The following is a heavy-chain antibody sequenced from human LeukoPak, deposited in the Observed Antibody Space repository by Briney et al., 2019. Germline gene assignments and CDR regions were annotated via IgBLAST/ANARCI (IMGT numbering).Heavy chain of an antibody. D-gene: IGHD6-19*01. Sequence: GESLKISCKGSGYSFTSYWIGWVRQMPGKGLEWMGIIYPGDSDTRYSPSFQGQITISADKSISTAYLQWSSLKASDTAMYYCARQRGYSSGWYHAFDIWGQGTMVTVSS. CDR1: GYSFTSYW. V-gene: IGHV5-51*01. CDR3: ARQRGYSSGWYHAFDI. CDR2: IYPGDSDT. J-gene: IGHJ3*02.